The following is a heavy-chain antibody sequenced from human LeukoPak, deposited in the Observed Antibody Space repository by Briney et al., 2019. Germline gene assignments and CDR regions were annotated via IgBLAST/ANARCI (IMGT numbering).Heavy chain of an antibody. CDR3: AKEAAGIYYYYYYMDV. CDR1: GFTFSSYG. Sequence: GRSLRLSCAASGFTFSSYGMSWVRQAPGKGLEWVSAISGSGGSTYYADSVKGRFTISRDNSKNTLYLQMNGLRAEDTAVYYCAKEAAGIYYYYYYMDVWGKGTTVTISS. D-gene: IGHD3-10*01. V-gene: IGHV3-23*01. CDR2: ISGSGGST. J-gene: IGHJ6*03.